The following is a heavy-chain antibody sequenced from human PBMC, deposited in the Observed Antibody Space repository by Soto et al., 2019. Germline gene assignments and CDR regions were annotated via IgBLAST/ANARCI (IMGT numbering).Heavy chain of an antibody. V-gene: IGHV4-34*01. Sequence: QVQLQQWGAGLLKPSETLSLTCAVYGGSFSGYYWSWIRQPPGKGLEWIGEINHSGSTNYNPSLNSRVTISVDTSKNQFSLKLSSVTAADTAVYYCARPGSGSYYKFFDYWGQGTLVTVSS. CDR3: ARPGSGSYYKFFDY. D-gene: IGHD3-10*01. CDR1: GGSFSGYY. CDR2: INHSGST. J-gene: IGHJ4*02.